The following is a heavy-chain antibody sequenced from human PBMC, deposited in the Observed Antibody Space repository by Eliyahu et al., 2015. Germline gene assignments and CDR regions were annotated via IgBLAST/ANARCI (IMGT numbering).Heavy chain of an antibody. D-gene: IGHD3-10*01. CDR3: ARSSGSGSHWYSDY. J-gene: IGHJ4*02. CDR1: GXIXTNXC. V-gene: IGHV3-21*01. CDR2: ISSSSAYI. Sequence: EVQVVESGGGXVQPGGSXRLSCAASGXIXTNXCMTWVPQAPGRGLEWVSSISSSSAYIYSADSFKGRFTISRDNAKNSIYLQMNSLRAEDTALYYCARSSGSGSHWYSDYWGQGTLVTVSS.